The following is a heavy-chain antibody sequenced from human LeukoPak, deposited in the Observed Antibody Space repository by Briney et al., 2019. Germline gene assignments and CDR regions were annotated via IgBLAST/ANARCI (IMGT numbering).Heavy chain of an antibody. Sequence: ASVKVSCKASGYTFTGYYMHWVRQAPGQGFEWMGWIYPNSGGTNYAQKFQGRVTMTRDTSISTAYMELSRLRSDDTAVYYCARYPIKYCSSTSCYTRNWFDPWGQGTLVTVSS. CDR2: IYPNSGGT. CDR3: ARYPIKYCSSTSCYTRNWFDP. D-gene: IGHD2-2*02. CDR1: GYTFTGYY. V-gene: IGHV1-2*02. J-gene: IGHJ5*02.